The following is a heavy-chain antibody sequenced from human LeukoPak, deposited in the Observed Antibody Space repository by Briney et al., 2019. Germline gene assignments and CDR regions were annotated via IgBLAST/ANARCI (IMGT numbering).Heavy chain of an antibody. Sequence: SETLSLTCTVSGGSISSGSYYWSWIRQPAGKGLEWIGRIYTSGSTNYNPSLKSRVTISVDTSKNQFSLKLSSVTAADTAVYYCAREMREVVVATTVYYYYMDVWGKGSTVTVSS. CDR1: GGSISSGSYY. CDR2: IYTSGST. CDR3: AREMREVVVATTVYYYYMDV. D-gene: IGHD2-15*01. J-gene: IGHJ6*03. V-gene: IGHV4-61*02.